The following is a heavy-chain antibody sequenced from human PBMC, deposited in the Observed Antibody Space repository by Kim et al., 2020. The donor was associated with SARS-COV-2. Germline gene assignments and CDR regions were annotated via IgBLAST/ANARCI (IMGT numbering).Heavy chain of an antibody. V-gene: IGHV4-34*01. CDR1: GGSFSGYY. CDR3: AGGAKNAPSSFDY. Sequence: SETLSLTCAVYGGSFSGYYWSWIRQPPGKGLEWIGEINHSGSTNYNPSLKSRVTISVDTSKNQFSLKLSSVTAADTAVYYCAGGAKNAPSSFDYWGQGT. CDR2: INHSGST. J-gene: IGHJ4*02.